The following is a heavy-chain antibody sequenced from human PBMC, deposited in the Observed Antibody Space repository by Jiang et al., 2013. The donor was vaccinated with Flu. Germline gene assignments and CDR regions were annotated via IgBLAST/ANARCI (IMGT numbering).Heavy chain of an antibody. CDR2: ISAYNGNT. J-gene: IGHJ4*02. CDR1: GYTFTSYG. CDR3: ARDTYYYGSGSLRAFDY. V-gene: IGHV1-18*04. Sequence: GAEVKKPGASVKVSCKASGYTFTSYGISWVRQAPGQGLEWMGWISAYNGNTNYAQKLQGRVTMTTDTSTSTAYMELRSLRSDDTAVYYCARDTYYYGSGSLRAFDYWGQGTLVTVSS. D-gene: IGHD3-10*01.